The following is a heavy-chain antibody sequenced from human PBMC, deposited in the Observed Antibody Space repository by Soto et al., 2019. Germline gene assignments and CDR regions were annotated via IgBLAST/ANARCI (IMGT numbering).Heavy chain of an antibody. D-gene: IGHD2-15*01. CDR2: ISNNGGSA. CDR1: GFTFSNSA. CDR3: ARCASGGYYNYYAMDV. Sequence: GGSLRLSCAASGFTFSNSAMNWVRQAPGKGLEWVSLISNNGGSASHADSVQGRFIISRDNSINTLYLQMNSLRDEDTAVYYCARCASGGYYNYYAMDVWGQGTTVTVSS. J-gene: IGHJ6*02. V-gene: IGHV3-23*01.